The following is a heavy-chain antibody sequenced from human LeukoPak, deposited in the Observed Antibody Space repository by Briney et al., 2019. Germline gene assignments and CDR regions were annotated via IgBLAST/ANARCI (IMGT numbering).Heavy chain of an antibody. J-gene: IGHJ4*02. Sequence: GGSLRLSCAASGFTFSNYGMHWVRQAPGKGLEWVAFIRYDGRNKYYADSVKGRFTISRDNSKNTLYLQMNSLRIEDTAVYYCAKGGKYDILTGFPRSRLLGDYWGQGTLVTVSS. CDR1: GFTFSNYG. CDR3: AKGGKYDILTGFPRSRLLGDY. V-gene: IGHV3-30*02. D-gene: IGHD3-9*01. CDR2: IRYDGRNK.